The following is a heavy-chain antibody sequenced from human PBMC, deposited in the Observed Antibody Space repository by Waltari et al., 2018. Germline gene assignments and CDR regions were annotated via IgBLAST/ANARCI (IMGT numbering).Heavy chain of an antibody. Sequence: QVQLQQWGAGLLKPSETLSLTCAVYGGSFSGYYWSWIRQPPGKELEWIGEINHSGSTNYNPSLKSRVTISVDTSKNQFSLKLSSVTAADTAVYYCARGPKYSGYDVFDYWGQGTLVTVSS. V-gene: IGHV4-34*01. CDR3: ARGPKYSGYDVFDY. CDR2: INHSGST. CDR1: GGSFSGYY. J-gene: IGHJ4*02. D-gene: IGHD5-12*01.